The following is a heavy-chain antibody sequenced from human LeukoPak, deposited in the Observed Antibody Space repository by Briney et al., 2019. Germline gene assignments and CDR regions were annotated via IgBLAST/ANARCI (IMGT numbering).Heavy chain of an antibody. J-gene: IGHJ4*02. Sequence: GGSLRLSCAASGFTFSGSAMHWVRQASGKGLEWVGRIRSKANSYATAYAASVKGRFTISRDDSKNTAYLQMNSLKAEDTAVYYCTRQEGDYGDYVLYYWGQGTLVTVSS. CDR2: IRSKANSYAT. CDR1: GFTFSGSA. D-gene: IGHD4-17*01. CDR3: TRQEGDYGDYVLYY. V-gene: IGHV3-73*01.